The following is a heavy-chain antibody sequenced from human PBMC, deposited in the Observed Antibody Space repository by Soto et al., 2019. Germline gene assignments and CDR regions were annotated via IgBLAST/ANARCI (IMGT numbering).Heavy chain of an antibody. V-gene: IGHV3-30-3*01. J-gene: IGHJ4*02. CDR1: GFTFSSYA. Sequence: QVQLVESGGGVVQPGRSLRLSCAASGFTFSSYAMHWVRQAPGKGLEWVAVISYDGSNKYYADSVKGRFTISRDNSKNTLYLQMNSLRAEDTAVYYCAREITVTKPFFDYWGQGTLVTVSS. CDR2: ISYDGSNK. CDR3: AREITVTKPFFDY. D-gene: IGHD4-17*01.